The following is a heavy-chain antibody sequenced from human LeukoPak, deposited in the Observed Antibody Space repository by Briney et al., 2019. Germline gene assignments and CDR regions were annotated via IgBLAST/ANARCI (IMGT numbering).Heavy chain of an antibody. J-gene: IGHJ6*03. CDR2: IYTSGST. CDR3: ARVSPYGSGSRYYMDV. V-gene: IGHV4-4*02. Sequence: SGTLSLTCAVSGGYISSSNWWSWVRQPPGKGLEWIGRIYTSGSTNYNPSLKSRVTISVDTSKNQFSLKLSSVTAADTAVYYCARVSPYGSGSRYYMDVWGKGTTVTVSS. D-gene: IGHD3-10*01. CDR1: GGYISSSNW.